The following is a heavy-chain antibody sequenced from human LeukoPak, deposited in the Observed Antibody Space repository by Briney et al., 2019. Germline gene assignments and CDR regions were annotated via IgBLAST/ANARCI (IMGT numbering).Heavy chain of an antibody. J-gene: IGHJ6*03. Sequence: PSETLSLTCAVYGGSFSGYYWSWIRQPPGKGLGWIGEINHSGSTNYNPSLKSRVTISVDASKNQFSLKLSSVTAADTAVYYCARLVERQIVYYYYYMDVWGKGTTVTISS. CDR3: ARLVERQIVYYYYYMDV. D-gene: IGHD1-1*01. V-gene: IGHV4-34*01. CDR2: INHSGST. CDR1: GGSFSGYY.